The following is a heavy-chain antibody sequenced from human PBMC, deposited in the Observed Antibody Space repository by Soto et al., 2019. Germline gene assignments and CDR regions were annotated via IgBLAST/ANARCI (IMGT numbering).Heavy chain of an antibody. J-gene: IGHJ4*02. D-gene: IGHD6-13*01. CDR1: GGSISSYY. CDR3: ARALSSAAGLYFDF. CDR2: IHTTDGT. Sequence: SETLPLTCTVSGGSISSYYWSCIRQPAGKGMEWIGRIHTTDGTNYNPSLKSRVNMPIDTSNNKFSLKLSSLTAADTAVYYCARALSSAAGLYFDFWGPVTLVTV. V-gene: IGHV4-4*07.